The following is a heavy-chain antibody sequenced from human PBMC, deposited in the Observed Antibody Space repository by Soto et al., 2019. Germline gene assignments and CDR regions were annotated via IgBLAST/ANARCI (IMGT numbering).Heavy chain of an antibody. J-gene: IGHJ3*02. V-gene: IGHV3-53*04. CDR2: IYSGGIT. CDR3: ARVLDCSRTSCYAVDI. Sequence: GGSLRLSCAASGFTVSSNYMSWVRQAPGKGLEWVSVIYSGGITYYADSVKGRFTISRHNSKNTLYLQMNSLRAEDTAVYYCARVLDCSRTSCYAVDIWGKGTMVTVSS. CDR1: GFTVSSNY. D-gene: IGHD2-2*01.